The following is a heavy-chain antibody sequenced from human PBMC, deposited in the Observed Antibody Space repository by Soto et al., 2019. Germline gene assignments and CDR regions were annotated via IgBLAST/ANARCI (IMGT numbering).Heavy chain of an antibody. Sequence: GGSLRLSCAASGFTFSSYDMHWVRQATGKGLEWVSAIGTAGDTYYPGSVKGRFTISRENAKNSLYLQMDSLRAGDTAVYYCARAAYCGGDCPTWYFDYWGQGTLVTVSS. D-gene: IGHD2-21*01. CDR3: ARAAYCGGDCPTWYFDY. CDR2: IGTAGDT. CDR1: GFTFSSYD. V-gene: IGHV3-13*01. J-gene: IGHJ4*02.